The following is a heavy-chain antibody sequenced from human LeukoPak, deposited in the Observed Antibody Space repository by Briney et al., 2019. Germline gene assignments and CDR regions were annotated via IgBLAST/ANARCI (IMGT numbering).Heavy chain of an antibody. Sequence: SETLSLTCTVSGGSISSYYWSWIRQPPGKGLEWIWYIYYSGSTNYNPSLKSRVTISVDTSKNQFSLKLSSVTAADTAVYYCARDGRGRYYYSYYGMDVWGQGTTVTVSS. CDR3: ARDGRGRYYYSYYGMDV. J-gene: IGHJ6*02. D-gene: IGHD3-16*01. V-gene: IGHV4-59*01. CDR1: GGSISSYY. CDR2: IYYSGST.